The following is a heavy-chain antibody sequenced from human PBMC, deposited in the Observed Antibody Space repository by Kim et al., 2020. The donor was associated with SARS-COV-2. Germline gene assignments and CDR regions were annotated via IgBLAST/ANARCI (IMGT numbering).Heavy chain of an antibody. D-gene: IGHD6-13*01. CDR1: GGTFSSYT. V-gene: IGHV1-69*02. Sequence: SVKVSCKASGGTFSSYTISWVRQAPGQGLEWMGRIIPILGIANYAQKFRGRVTITADKSTSTAYMELSSLRSEDTAVYYCARATLAAAGSPEDYWGQGTLVTVSS. J-gene: IGHJ4*02. CDR3: ARATLAAAGSPEDY. CDR2: IIPILGIA.